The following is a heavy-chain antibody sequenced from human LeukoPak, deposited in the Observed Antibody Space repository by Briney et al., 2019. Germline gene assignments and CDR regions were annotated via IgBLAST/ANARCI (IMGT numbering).Heavy chain of an antibody. V-gene: IGHV4-30-4*08. D-gene: IGHD6-13*01. CDR3: ARGAGLRNWFDP. J-gene: IGHJ5*02. CDR2: IYYSGGT. Sequence: SETLSLTCTVSGGSISSGDYYWSWIRQPPGKGLEWIGYIYYSGGTYYNPSLKSRVTISVDTSKNQFSLKLSSVTAADTAVYYCARGAGLRNWFDPWGQGTLVTVSS. CDR1: GGSISSGDYY.